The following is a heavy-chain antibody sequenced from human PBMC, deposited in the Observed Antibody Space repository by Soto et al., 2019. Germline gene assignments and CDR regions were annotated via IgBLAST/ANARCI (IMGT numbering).Heavy chain of an antibody. J-gene: IGHJ6*02. CDR2: IWYDGSNK. CDR1: GFTFSSYG. CDR3: AREDDYYGMDV. V-gene: IGHV3-33*01. Sequence: RRLSCAASGFTFSSYGMHWVRQAPGKGLEWVAVIWYDGSNKYYADSVKGRFTISRDNSKNTLYLQMNSLRAEDTAVYYCAREDDYYGMDVWGQGTTVTVSS.